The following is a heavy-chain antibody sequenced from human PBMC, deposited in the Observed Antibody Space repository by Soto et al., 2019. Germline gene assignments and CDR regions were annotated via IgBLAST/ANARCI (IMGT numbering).Heavy chain of an antibody. CDR2: INHSGST. CDR3: ARGRDSGYDY. V-gene: IGHV4-34*01. J-gene: IGHJ4*02. D-gene: IGHD5-12*01. CDR1: GGSFSGYY. Sequence: QVQLQQWGAGLLKPSETLSLTCAVYGGSFSGYYWSWIRQPPGKGLEWSGEINHSGSTNYNPSLKSRVTISVDTSKNQFSLKLSSVTAADTAVYYCARGRDSGYDYWGQGTLVTVSS.